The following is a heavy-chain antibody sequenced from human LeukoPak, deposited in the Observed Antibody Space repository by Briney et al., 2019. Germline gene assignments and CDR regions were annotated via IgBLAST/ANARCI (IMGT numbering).Heavy chain of an antibody. CDR3: ARPYCSSTSCYHYYYGMDV. D-gene: IGHD2-2*01. CDR1: GYTFTGYF. CDR2: IIPIFGTA. J-gene: IGHJ6*02. V-gene: IGHV1-69*13. Sequence: ASVKVSCKASGYTFTGYFMHWVRQAPGQGLEWMGGIIPIFGTANYAQKFQGRVTITADESTSTAYMELSSLRSEDTAVYYCARPYCSSTSCYHYYYGMDVWGQGTTVTVSS.